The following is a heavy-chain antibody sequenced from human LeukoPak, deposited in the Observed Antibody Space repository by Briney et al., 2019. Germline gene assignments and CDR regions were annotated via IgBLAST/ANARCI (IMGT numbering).Heavy chain of an antibody. CDR2: IYHSGSA. CDR1: GYSINTGSY. V-gene: IGHV4-38-2*02. D-gene: IGHD2-21*01. CDR3: ARVVGNTNFDS. Sequence: PSETLSLTCTVSGYSINTGSYWAWTRQPPGQGLEYIASIYHSGSAYYNPSLRSRVTILVDKSKSHFSLKVSSVTAADTAVYYCARVVGNTNFDSWGQGALVTVSS. J-gene: IGHJ4*02.